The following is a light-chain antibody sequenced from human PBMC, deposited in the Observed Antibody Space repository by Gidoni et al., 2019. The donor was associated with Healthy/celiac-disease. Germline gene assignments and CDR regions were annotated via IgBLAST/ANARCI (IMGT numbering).Light chain of an antibody. J-gene: IGLJ2*01. CDR1: NIGSKS. CDR2: YDS. Sequence: SDVLTHPPSVSVAPGKTARITCGGNNIGSKSVHWYQQKPGQAPVLFIYYDSDRASGIPERFSGSNSGNTATLTISRVEAGDEADYYCQVWDSSSDHVVFGGGTKLTVL. CDR3: QVWDSSSDHVV. V-gene: IGLV3-21*04.